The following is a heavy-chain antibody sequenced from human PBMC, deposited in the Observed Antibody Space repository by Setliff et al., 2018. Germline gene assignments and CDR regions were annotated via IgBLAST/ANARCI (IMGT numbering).Heavy chain of an antibody. J-gene: IGHJ5*02. V-gene: IGHV3-48*01. CDR2: IGHNSRTI. Sequence: QPGGSLRLSCAASGFTFSEYNMNWVRQAPGKGPEWVSYIGHNSRTIHYADSVKGRFTVSRDNAKNSLYLQMDSLRVEDTAVYYCARGYCGDCYSYLGSWGQGTLVTVSS. CDR1: GFTFSEYN. D-gene: IGHD2-21*02. CDR3: ARGYCGDCYSYLGS.